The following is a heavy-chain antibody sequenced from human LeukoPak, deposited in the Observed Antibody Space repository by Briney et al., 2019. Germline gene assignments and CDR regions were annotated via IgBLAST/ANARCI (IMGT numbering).Heavy chain of an antibody. CDR2: INPGGDNT. D-gene: IGHD6-13*01. Sequence: ASVKVSCKASGYTFTNYYIHWVRQAPGQGLEWMGLINPGGDNTDYAQNFQGRVTMTRDTSTSTVYMGLSSLRSEDTAVYYCARDFASSSWMEATFDYWGQGTLVTVSS. CDR1: GYTFTNYY. CDR3: ARDFASSSWMEATFDY. V-gene: IGHV1-46*01. J-gene: IGHJ4*02.